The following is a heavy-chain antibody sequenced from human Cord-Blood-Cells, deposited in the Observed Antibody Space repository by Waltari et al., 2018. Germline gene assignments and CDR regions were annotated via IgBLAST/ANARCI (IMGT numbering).Heavy chain of an antibody. CDR1: GYTFTGHY. CDR2: INPNSGGT. Sequence: QEQLVPSGAEGKKPGASVTVSCKASGYTFTGHYLPWVRQAPGQGLEWMGWINPNSGGTNYAQKFQGRVTMTRDTSISTAYMELSRLRSDDTAVYYCARVNWDDAFDIWGQGTMVTVSS. CDR3: ARVNWDDAFDI. D-gene: IGHD7-27*01. J-gene: IGHJ3*02. V-gene: IGHV1-2*02.